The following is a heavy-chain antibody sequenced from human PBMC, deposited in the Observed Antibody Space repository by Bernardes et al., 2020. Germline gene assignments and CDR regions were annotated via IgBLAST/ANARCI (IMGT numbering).Heavy chain of an antibody. CDR2: ISGSGGNT. Sequence: GGSLRLSCAASGFTFSSYAMSWVRQAPGKGLEWVSAISGSGGNTYYADSVKGRFTISRDNSKNTLFLQMNSLRAEDTAVYYCAQRDPGSGSDHAPSSWGQGTLVTVSS. D-gene: IGHD1-26*01. CDR3: AQRDPGSGSDHAPSS. CDR1: GFTFSSYA. V-gene: IGHV3-23*01. J-gene: IGHJ4*02.